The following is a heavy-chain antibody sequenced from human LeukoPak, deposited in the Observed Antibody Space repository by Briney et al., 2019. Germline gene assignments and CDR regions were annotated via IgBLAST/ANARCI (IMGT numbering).Heavy chain of an antibody. D-gene: IGHD6-13*01. Sequence: HGASVEVSCKASGYTFTGYYMHWVRQAPGHGLDWLGRINPNGGGTNHAQKFQGRVTMTRDTSISTAYMELSRLRSDDTAVYYCARDGSIAAAGTYEYYYYYYYMDVWGKGPTVTVSS. J-gene: IGHJ6*03. CDR1: GYTFTGYY. CDR3: ARDGSIAAAGTYEYYYYYYYMDV. V-gene: IGHV1-2*06. CDR2: INPNGGGT.